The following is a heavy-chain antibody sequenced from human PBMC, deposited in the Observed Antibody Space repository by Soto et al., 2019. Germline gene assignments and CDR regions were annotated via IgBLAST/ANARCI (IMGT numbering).Heavy chain of an antibody. J-gene: IGHJ5*02. V-gene: IGHV1-8*02. Sequence: ASVKVSCKASGYTFTNHDVSKVRQATGQGLEWMGWMNPGSGDAGYAQKFQGRVTMTRDISIATAYMELNSLTSEDTARYYCSRMESFGSLNWFDPWGRGTLVTGSS. CDR2: MNPGSGDA. D-gene: IGHD5-18*01. CDR3: SRMESFGSLNWFDP. CDR1: GYTFTNHD.